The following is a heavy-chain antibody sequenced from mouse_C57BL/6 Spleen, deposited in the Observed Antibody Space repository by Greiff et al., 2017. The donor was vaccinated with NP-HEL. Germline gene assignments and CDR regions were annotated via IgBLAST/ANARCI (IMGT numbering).Heavy chain of an antibody. J-gene: IGHJ3*01. D-gene: IGHD2-13*01. Sequence: EVQLQQSGPELVKPGASVKISCKASGYTFTDYYMNWVKQSHGKSLEWIGDINPNNGGTSYNQKFKGKATLTVDKSSSTAYMELRSLTSEDSAVYYWAMGDYDSRGFAYWGQGTLVTVSA. CDR1: GYTFTDYY. CDR3: AMGDYDSRGFAY. V-gene: IGHV1-26*01. CDR2: INPNNGGT.